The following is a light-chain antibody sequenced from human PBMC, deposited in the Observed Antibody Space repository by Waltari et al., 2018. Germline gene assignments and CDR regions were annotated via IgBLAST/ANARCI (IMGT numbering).Light chain of an antibody. V-gene: IGKV1-5*03. CDR3: QQYHSYLVT. Sequence: DIQLTQSPSNLSATEGHRVPITCRASQSITPWLAWYQQKPGKAPKLLIYKASTLETGVPSRFSGSGSGTEFTLTISSLQPDDFTTYYCQQYHSYLVTFGQGTKLEIK. CDR1: QSITPW. J-gene: IGKJ2*01. CDR2: KAS.